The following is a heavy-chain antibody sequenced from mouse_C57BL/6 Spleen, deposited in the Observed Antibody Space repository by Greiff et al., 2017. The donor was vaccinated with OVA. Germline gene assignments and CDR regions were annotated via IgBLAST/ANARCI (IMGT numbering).Heavy chain of an antibody. Sequence: VKLMESGAELARPGASVKLSCKASGYTFTSYGISWVKQRTGQGLEWIGEIYPRSGNTYYNEKFKGKATLTADKSSSTAYMELRSLTSEDSAVYFCAREGGHYYGSSYGYWGQGTTLTVSS. J-gene: IGHJ2*01. D-gene: IGHD1-1*01. CDR3: AREGGHYYGSSYGY. CDR1: GYTFTSYG. CDR2: IYPRSGNT. V-gene: IGHV1-81*01.